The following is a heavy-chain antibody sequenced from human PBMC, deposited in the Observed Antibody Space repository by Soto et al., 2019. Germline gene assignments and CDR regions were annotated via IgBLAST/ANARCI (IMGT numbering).Heavy chain of an antibody. J-gene: IGHJ4*02. V-gene: IGHV3-13*04. D-gene: IGHD3-22*01. Sequence: PVGSLRLSCSASGFTFSSYDMHWVRQGTGKGLEWASAIGTTGDTYYAGSVKGRFTISRENAKNSLYLQMNSLRAGDTAIYFCARAIGPTLFDYWGQGTLVTVSS. CDR2: IGTTGDT. CDR1: GFTFSSYD. CDR3: ARAIGPTLFDY.